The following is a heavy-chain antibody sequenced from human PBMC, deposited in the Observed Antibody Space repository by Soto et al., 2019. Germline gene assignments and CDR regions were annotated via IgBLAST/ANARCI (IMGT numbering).Heavy chain of an antibody. CDR2: IYHSGST. V-gene: IGHV4-4*02. J-gene: IGHJ4*02. CDR3: ARRWGEGRVDY. D-gene: IGHD3-10*01. CDR1: GGSISSSNW. Sequence: QVQLQESGPGLVKPSGTLSLTCAVSGGSISSSNWWSWVRQPPGKGLQWIGEIYHSGSTNYIPSHTRRVPIPGDKPRNQFSLKLSSVTAADTAVYYCARRWGEGRVDYWGQGTLVTVSS.